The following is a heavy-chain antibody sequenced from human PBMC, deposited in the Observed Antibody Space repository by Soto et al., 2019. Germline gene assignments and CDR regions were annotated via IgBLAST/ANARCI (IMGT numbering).Heavy chain of an antibody. V-gene: IGHV3-53*01. Sequence: EVQLVESGGGLIQPGGSLRLSCAASGFTVSSNYMSWVRQAPGKGLEWVSVIYSGGSTYYADSLKGRFTISRDNSKNTLYLQMNRRRDEETAVYYCSRSPAPNYYDSSGYYFDYWGQGPLVTVSS. CDR1: GFTVSSNY. CDR3: SRSPAPNYYDSSGYYFDY. D-gene: IGHD3-22*01. CDR2: IYSGGST. J-gene: IGHJ4*01.